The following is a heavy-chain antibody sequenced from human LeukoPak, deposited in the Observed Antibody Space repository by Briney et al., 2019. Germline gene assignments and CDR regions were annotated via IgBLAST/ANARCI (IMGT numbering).Heavy chain of an antibody. CDR2: IYYSGST. Sequence: SETLSLTCTVSGGSISSGDYYWSWIRQPPGKGLEWIGYIYYSGSTNYNPSLKSRVTISVDTSKNQFSLKLSSVTAADTAVYYCARGPFKRRLGYCSSTSCYAGVNYFDYWGQGTLVTVSS. CDR3: ARGPFKRRLGYCSSTSCYAGVNYFDY. V-gene: IGHV4-30-4*08. J-gene: IGHJ4*02. D-gene: IGHD2-2*01. CDR1: GGSISSGDYY.